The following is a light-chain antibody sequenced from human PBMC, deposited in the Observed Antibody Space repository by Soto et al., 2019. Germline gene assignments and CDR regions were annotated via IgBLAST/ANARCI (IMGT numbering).Light chain of an antibody. Sequence: QSVLTQPPSVSGAPGQRVTISCTGSSSNIGAGYDVHWYQQLPGTAPKLLIYGNSNRPSGFPDRFSGSKSGTSASLAITGVQAEDEADYYCQSYDSSLSGYVFGTGTKVTVL. J-gene: IGLJ1*01. CDR1: SSNIGAGYD. V-gene: IGLV1-40*01. CDR3: QSYDSSLSGYV. CDR2: GNS.